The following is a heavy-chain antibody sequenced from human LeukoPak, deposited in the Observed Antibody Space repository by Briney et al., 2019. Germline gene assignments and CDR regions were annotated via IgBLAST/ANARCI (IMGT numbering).Heavy chain of an antibody. D-gene: IGHD3-10*01. Sequence: ASVKVSCNVSGHTLTELSMHWVRQAPGKGLEWMGGFDPEDGETIYAQKFQGRVTMTEDTSTDTAYMELSSLRSEDTAVYYCATTFNSLWFGELSYWVQGTLVTVSS. CDR1: GHTLTELS. V-gene: IGHV1-24*01. J-gene: IGHJ4*02. CDR3: ATTFNSLWFGELSY. CDR2: FDPEDGET.